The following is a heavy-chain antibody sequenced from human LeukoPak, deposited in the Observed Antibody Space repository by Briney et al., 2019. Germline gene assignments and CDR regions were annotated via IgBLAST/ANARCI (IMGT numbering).Heavy chain of an antibody. CDR2: IIPIFGTA. D-gene: IGHD3-3*01. J-gene: IGHJ6*03. V-gene: IGHV1-69*13. CDR1: GGTFSSYA. Sequence: ASVKVSCKASGGTFSSYAISWVRQAPGQGLEWMGGIIPIFGTANYAQKFQGRVTITADESTSTAYMELSSLRAEDTAVYYCAREQSEAIFGVVISHYYYYYMDVWGKGTTVTVSS. CDR3: AREQSEAIFGVVISHYYYYYMDV.